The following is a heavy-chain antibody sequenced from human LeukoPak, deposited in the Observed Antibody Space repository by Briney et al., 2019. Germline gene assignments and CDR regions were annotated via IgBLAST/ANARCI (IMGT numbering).Heavy chain of an antibody. CDR1: GYTFTGYY. J-gene: IGHJ4*02. CDR3: ARDVNQSPNYFDY. V-gene: IGHV1-2*02. CDR2: VNPDRGGT. Sequence: ASVKVSCKASGYTFTGYYMHWVRQAPGQGLEWMGWVNPDRGGTNYAQKFKGRVTMTRDTSISTAYMELNRLTSDDTAVYYCARDVNQSPNYFDYWGQGSLVTVSS.